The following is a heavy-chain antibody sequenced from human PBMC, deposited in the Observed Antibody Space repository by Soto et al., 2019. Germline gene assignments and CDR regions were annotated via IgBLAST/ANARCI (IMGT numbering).Heavy chain of an antibody. Sequence: EVQLVESGGGLVQPGGSLTLSCAASGFTFSSYWMHWVRQAPGKGLVWVSRINSDGSSTSYADSVKGRFTISRDNAKNTLYLQMNSLRAEDTAVYYCARDVRPGFWSGNPDYWGQGTLVTVSS. CDR3: ARDVRPGFWSGNPDY. CDR1: GFTFSSYW. D-gene: IGHD3-3*01. CDR2: INSDGSST. V-gene: IGHV3-74*01. J-gene: IGHJ4*02.